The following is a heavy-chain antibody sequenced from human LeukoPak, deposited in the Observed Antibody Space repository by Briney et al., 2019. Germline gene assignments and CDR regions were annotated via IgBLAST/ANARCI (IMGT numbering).Heavy chain of an antibody. Sequence: ASVNVSCKASGYTFTGYYMHWVRQPPGQGLEWMGWINPNSGGTNYAQKFQGWVTMTRDTSISTAYMELSRLRSDDTAVYYCARSGYCSSTSCYFYWFDPWGQGTLVTVSS. J-gene: IGHJ5*02. V-gene: IGHV1-2*04. CDR2: INPNSGGT. CDR3: ARSGYCSSTSCYFYWFDP. CDR1: GYTFTGYY. D-gene: IGHD2-2*01.